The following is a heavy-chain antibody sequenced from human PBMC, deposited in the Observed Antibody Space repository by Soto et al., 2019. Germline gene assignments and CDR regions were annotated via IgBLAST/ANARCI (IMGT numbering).Heavy chain of an antibody. CDR1: GATFTSYT. J-gene: IGHJ4*02. CDR3: ALAGGAKPPAPLIDY. Sequence: ASVKVSCKASGATFTSYTISWVRQAPGQGLEWMGRIIPILGIANYAQKFQGRVTITADKSTSTAYMELSSLRSEDTAVYYCALAGGAKPPAPLIDYWGQGTLVTVSS. CDR2: IIPILGIA. V-gene: IGHV1-69*02. D-gene: IGHD1-26*01.